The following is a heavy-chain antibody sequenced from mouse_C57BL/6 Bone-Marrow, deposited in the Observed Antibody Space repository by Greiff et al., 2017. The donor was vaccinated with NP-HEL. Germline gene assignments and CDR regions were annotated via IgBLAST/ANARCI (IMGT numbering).Heavy chain of an antibody. CDR1: GFTFSDYG. D-gene: IGHD2-3*01. J-gene: IGHJ1*03. V-gene: IGHV5-15*01. CDR3: ARASMMAKRGYWYFDV. Sequence: EVMLVESGGGLVQPGGSLKLSCAASGFTFSDYGMAWVRQAPRKGPEWVAFISNLAYSIYYADTVTGRFTISRENAKNTLYLKMSSLRSEDTAMYYCARASMMAKRGYWYFDVWGTGTTVTVSS. CDR2: ISNLAYSI.